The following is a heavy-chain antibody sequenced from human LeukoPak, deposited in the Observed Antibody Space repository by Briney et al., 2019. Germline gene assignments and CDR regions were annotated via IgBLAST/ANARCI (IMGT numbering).Heavy chain of an antibody. V-gene: IGHV3-7*03. J-gene: IGHJ4*02. CDR1: GFTFSSYW. Sequence: PGVTLRLSCAASGFTFSSYWMSWVRQAPGKGLEWVANIKQDGSEKYYVDSVKGRFTISRDNAKNSLYLQMNSLRAEDAAVYYCARDKEVYYYASGSLGYWGQGTLVTVSS. CDR3: ARDKEVYYYASGSLGY. D-gene: IGHD3-10*01. CDR2: IKQDGSEK.